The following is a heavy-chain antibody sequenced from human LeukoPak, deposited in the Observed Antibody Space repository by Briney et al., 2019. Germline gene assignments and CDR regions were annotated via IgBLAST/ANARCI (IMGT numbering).Heavy chain of an antibody. D-gene: IGHD3-3*01. CDR1: GGYISSYY. CDR3: ASFPPYYDFWSGYSGSEDV. V-gene: IGHV4-4*07. CDR2: IFSGGNT. Sequence: PSETLSLTCTVSGGYISSYYWSWIRQPAGKGLEWIGHIFSGGNTNYNPSLKGRVTMSEDTSKNQIFLNLTSVTAADTAVYYCASFPPYYDFWSGYSGSEDVWGKGTTVTVSS. J-gene: IGHJ6*04.